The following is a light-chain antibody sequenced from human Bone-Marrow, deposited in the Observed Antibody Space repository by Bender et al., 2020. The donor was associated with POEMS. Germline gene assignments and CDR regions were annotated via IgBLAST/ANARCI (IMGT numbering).Light chain of an antibody. Sequence: QSALTQPPSVSGSPGQSVTISCTGTSNDVGSYNRVSWYQQSPGTAPKLMIYEVSNRPSGVSNRFSGSKSGNTASLTISGLQAEDEAHYYCCSYAGSFMVIFGGGTKLTV. J-gene: IGLJ2*01. CDR3: CSYAGSFMVI. CDR2: EVS. V-gene: IGLV2-18*02. CDR1: SNDVGSYNR.